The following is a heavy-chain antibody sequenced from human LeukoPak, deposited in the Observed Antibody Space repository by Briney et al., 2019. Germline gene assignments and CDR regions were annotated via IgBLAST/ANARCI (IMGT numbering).Heavy chain of an antibody. CDR2: IYHSGST. J-gene: IGHJ4*02. CDR1: GYSISSGYY. CDR3: ARALSNYYGSGSYYHDY. V-gene: IGHV4-38-2*01. Sequence: PSETLSLTCAVSGYSISSGYYWGWIRQPPGKGLEWIGSIYHSGSTYYNPSLKSRVTISVDTSKNQFSLKLSSVTAADTAVYYCARALSNYYGSGSYYHDYWGQGTLVTVSS. D-gene: IGHD3-10*01.